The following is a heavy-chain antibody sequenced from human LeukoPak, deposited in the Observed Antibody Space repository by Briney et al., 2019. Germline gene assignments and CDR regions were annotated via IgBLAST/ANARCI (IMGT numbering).Heavy chain of an antibody. CDR1: GFTFSTYV. CDR2: ISGSGGST. J-gene: IGHJ4*02. V-gene: IGHV3-23*01. D-gene: IGHD1-1*01. Sequence: GGSLRLSCAASGFTFSTYVMSWVRQAPGKGLEWVSAISGSGGSTYYADSVKGRFTISRDNSKNTLYLQMNSLGADNTAVYYCAKGNWRYFDYWGQGTLVTVSS. CDR3: AKGNWRYFDY.